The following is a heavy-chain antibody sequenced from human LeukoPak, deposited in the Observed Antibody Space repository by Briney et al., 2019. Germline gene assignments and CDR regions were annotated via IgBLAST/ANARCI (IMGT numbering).Heavy chain of an antibody. Sequence: GGSLRLSCAASGFIFSDFAMHWVRQASGKGLEWVGRIRTKVDSYATTYAASVKGRFTVSRDDSKNTAYLEMNSLKSEDTAVYYCARPISGFHFWGQGTLVSVSS. CDR3: ARPISGFHF. CDR1: GFIFSDFA. J-gene: IGHJ4*02. V-gene: IGHV3-73*01. CDR2: IRTKVDSYAT. D-gene: IGHD1-26*01.